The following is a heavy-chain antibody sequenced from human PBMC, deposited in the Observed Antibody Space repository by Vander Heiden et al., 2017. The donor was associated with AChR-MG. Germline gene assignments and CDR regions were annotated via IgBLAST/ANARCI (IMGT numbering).Heavy chain of an antibody. D-gene: IGHD3-16*01. CDR2: SGGSCDST. V-gene: IGHV3-23*01. Sequence: EEHLLDSGGGLVQLWGSLVLPCGDSAITFTSSAMSWVRQAPGRGLECVSGSGGSCDSTYYADAGKGWFSISRDNSKNTLFLQMNSLRADDTAVYYCAKDWGGALEAAPETFDFWVEGRMVAVAS. CDR3: AKDWGGALEAAPETFDF. J-gene: IGHJ3*01. CDR1: AITFTSSA.